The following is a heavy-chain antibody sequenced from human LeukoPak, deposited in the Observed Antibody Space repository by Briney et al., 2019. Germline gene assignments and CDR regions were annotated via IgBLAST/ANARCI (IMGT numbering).Heavy chain of an antibody. CDR3: ARGPSSGIDY. CDR2: ANPNSGGT. CDR1: GYTFTGYY. V-gene: IGHV1-2*02. J-gene: IGHJ4*02. Sequence: GASVKVSCKASGYTFTGYYIHWVRQAAGQGLEWMGWANPNSGGTHCAQKFQGRVTMTRDTSISTVYMELSSLRSDDTAIYYCARGPSSGIDYWGQGTLVTVSS. D-gene: IGHD3-10*01.